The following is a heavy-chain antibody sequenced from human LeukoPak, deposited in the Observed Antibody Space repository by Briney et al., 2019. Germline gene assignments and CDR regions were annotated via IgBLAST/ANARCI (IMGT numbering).Heavy chain of an antibody. CDR1: GGSISSSIYY. V-gene: IGHV4-39*01. CDR3: ARHFSTSSAYSFFDY. Sequence: SETLSLTCTVSGGSISSSIYYWGWVRQPPGKGLEWIGSIYYSGSTHYNPSLKSRVTISVDTSKNQFSLKLSSVTAADTAVYYCARHFSTSSAYSFFDYWGQGTLVTVSS. J-gene: IGHJ4*02. D-gene: IGHD3-22*01. CDR2: IYYSGST.